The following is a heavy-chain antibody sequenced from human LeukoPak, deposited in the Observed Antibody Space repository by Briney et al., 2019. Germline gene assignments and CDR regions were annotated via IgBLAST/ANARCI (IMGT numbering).Heavy chain of an antibody. Sequence: SETLSLTCAVYGVSISGYYWSWIRQPPGKGLEWIGEINHSGSTNYNPSLKSRVTISVDTSKNQFSLKLNSVTAADTAVYYCAREPPIAGWHNNWFDPWGQGTLVTVSS. J-gene: IGHJ5*02. CDR3: AREPPIAGWHNNWFDP. V-gene: IGHV4-34*01. D-gene: IGHD2-15*01. CDR2: INHSGST. CDR1: GVSISGYY.